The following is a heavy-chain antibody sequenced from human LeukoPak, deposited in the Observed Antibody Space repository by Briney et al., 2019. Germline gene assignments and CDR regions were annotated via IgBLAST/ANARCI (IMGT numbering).Heavy chain of an antibody. CDR2: IYPGDSDT. CDR1: GYSFTSYW. CDR3: ATQLAYSKGFDY. Sequence: GESLQISCKGSGYSFTSYWIGWVRQLPGKDLVWMGIIYPGDSDTRYSPSFQGQVTISADKSISTAYLQWSSLKASDTAMYYCATQLAYSKGFDYWGQGTLVTVSS. J-gene: IGHJ4*02. D-gene: IGHD4-11*01. V-gene: IGHV5-51*01.